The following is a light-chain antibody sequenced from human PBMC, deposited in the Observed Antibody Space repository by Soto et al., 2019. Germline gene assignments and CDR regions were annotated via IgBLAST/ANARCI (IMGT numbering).Light chain of an antibody. J-gene: IGKJ5*01. CDR3: QHYDSLPPVT. V-gene: IGKV1-33*01. Sequence: DIQMTQSPSSLSASVGDRVTITCQASQDINNYLNWYQQKPGKAPKLLIFDASSVETGVPSRFSGSGSGTDFTFTITTLQPEDAATYYCQHYDSLPPVTFGQGTRLEIK. CDR1: QDINNY. CDR2: DAS.